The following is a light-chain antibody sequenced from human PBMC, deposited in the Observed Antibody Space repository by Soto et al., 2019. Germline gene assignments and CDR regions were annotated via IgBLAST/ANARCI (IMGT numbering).Light chain of an antibody. J-gene: IGKJ4*01. CDR3: QQYGDWPLT. V-gene: IGKV3-15*01. Sequence: EIVLTQYPATLSVSPGERATLSCRASQSVGNNFAWYQQKPGQAPRLLSFATSTRATGVPARFSGSGSGTEFTLTISSLQSEDFAVYYCQQYGDWPLTFGGGAKVEIE. CDR2: ATS. CDR1: QSVGNN.